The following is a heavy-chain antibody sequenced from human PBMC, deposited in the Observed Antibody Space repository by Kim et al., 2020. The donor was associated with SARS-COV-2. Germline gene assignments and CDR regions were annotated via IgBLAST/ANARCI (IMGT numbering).Heavy chain of an antibody. J-gene: IGHJ6*02. V-gene: IGHV3-9*01. CDR3: AKGGGMGFVEFLHGMDV. Sequence: VKGRFTISRENAKNSLYLQMNSLRAEDTALYYCAKGGGMGFVEFLHGMDVWGQGTTVTVSS. D-gene: IGHD3-10*01.